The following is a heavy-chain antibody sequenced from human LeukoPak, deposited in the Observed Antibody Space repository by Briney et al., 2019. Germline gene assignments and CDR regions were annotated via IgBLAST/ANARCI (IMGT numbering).Heavy chain of an antibody. CDR3: ATGDGDYFDY. CDR1: GGSVSSGSYY. Sequence: SETLSLTCTVSGGSVSSGSYYWSWIRQPPGKGLEWIGYIYYSGSTNYNPSLKSRVTISVDTSKNQFSLKLGSVTAADTAVYYCATGDGDYFDYWGQGTLVTVSS. CDR2: IYYSGST. J-gene: IGHJ4*02. D-gene: IGHD4-17*01. V-gene: IGHV4-61*01.